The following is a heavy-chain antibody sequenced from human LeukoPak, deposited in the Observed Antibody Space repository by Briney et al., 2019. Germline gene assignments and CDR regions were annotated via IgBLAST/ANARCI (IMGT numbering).Heavy chain of an antibody. CDR2: INSDGNGT. CDR1: GFTFSSYW. V-gene: IGHV3-74*01. J-gene: IGHJ4*02. D-gene: IGHD4-23*01. Sequence: GGSLRLSCAASGFTFSSYWMHWVRQAPGKGLVWVSRINSDGNGTSYADSVKGRFTISRDNAKNTLYLQMNSLRAGDTAVYFCAKGRDYGGNSVSDFWGQGTLVTVSS. CDR3: AKGRDYGGNSVSDF.